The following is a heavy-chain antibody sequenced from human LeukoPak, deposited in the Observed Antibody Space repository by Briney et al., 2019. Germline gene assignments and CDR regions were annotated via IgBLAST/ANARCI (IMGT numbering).Heavy chain of an antibody. Sequence: SETLSLTCAVYGGSFSGYYWSWIRQPPGKGLEWIGEINHSGSTNYDPSLKSRVTISVDTSKKQFSLKLSSVTAADTAVYYCVTYYFDSSGPKKNYWGQGTLVTVSS. CDR2: INHSGST. CDR3: VTYYFDSSGPKKNY. V-gene: IGHV4-34*01. D-gene: IGHD3-22*01. CDR1: GGSFSGYY. J-gene: IGHJ4*02.